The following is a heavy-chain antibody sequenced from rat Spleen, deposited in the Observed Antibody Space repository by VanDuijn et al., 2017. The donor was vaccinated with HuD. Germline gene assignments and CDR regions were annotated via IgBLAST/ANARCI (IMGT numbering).Heavy chain of an antibody. CDR2: IWSGGST. CDR3: ARSGYYGGYNWFDY. Sequence: QVQLKESGPGLVQPSQTLSLTCTVSGFLLTSNSVSWVRQPPGKGLEWMGVIWSGGSTNYNEDLESQLTIRRDTSKSQVFLKLSSLQTEDTAIYFCARSGYYGGYNWFDYWGQGTLVTVSS. J-gene: IGHJ3*01. D-gene: IGHD1-11*01. CDR1: GFLLTSNS. V-gene: IGHV2-1*01.